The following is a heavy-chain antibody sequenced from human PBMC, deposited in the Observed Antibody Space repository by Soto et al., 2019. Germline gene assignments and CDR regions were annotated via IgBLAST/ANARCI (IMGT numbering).Heavy chain of an antibody. V-gene: IGHV3-9*01. Sequence: EVQLVESGGGLVQPGRSLRLSCAVSGFIFDDYAMHWVRQAPGKGLEWVAGITWNGGSIGYADSVQGRFIISRDNAKNSLYVQMNSLRPEDTALYSCAEDSASGSYDAFDIWGQGTRVTVSS. CDR3: AEDSASGSYDAFDI. D-gene: IGHD3-10*01. CDR2: ITWNGGSI. CDR1: GFIFDDYA. J-gene: IGHJ3*02.